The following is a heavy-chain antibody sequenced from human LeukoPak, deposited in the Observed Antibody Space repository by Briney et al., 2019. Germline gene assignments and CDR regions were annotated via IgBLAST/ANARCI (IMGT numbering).Heavy chain of an antibody. J-gene: IGHJ3*02. CDR1: GFTFDDYT. V-gene: IGHV3-43*01. CDR2: IRWDGVST. CDR3: AKGDTYESDAFDI. Sequence: GGSLRLSCAASGFTFDDYTMHWVRQTPGKGLGWASLIRWDGVSTYYADSVKGRFTISRDNSKNSLYLQMNSLRTEDTALYYCAKGDTYESDAFDIWGQGTMVTVSS. D-gene: IGHD5-12*01.